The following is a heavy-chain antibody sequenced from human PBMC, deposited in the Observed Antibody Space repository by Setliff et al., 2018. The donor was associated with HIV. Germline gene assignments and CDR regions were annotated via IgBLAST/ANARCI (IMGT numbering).Heavy chain of an antibody. V-gene: IGHV4-39*01. CDR2: IYYSGST. Sequence: SSETLSLTCTVSGDSTSSSSSYWGWIRQPPGKGLEWIGSIYYSGSTYYNPSLKSRVTISVYTSKNQFSLKLNSVTAADTAVYYCARTRGYTYGYIDSWAQGTLVTVSS. D-gene: IGHD5-18*01. CDR3: ARTRGYTYGYIDS. CDR1: GDSTSSSSSY. J-gene: IGHJ4*02.